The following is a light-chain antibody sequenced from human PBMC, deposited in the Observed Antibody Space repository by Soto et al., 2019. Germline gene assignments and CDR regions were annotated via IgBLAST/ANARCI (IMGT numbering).Light chain of an antibody. CDR2: GAS. J-gene: IGKJ1*01. Sequence: RATLSCMASQSVSSSYFAWYQQKPGQAPRLLIYGASNRATGIPDRFSGSGSVTDLKTTISIVVPYGLAGYSCQQNDGCRTFGQGTKVEIK. CDR3: QQNDGCRT. V-gene: IGKV3-20*01. CDR1: QSVSSSY.